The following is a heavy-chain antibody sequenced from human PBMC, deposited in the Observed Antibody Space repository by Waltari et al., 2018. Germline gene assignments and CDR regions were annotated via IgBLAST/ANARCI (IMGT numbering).Heavy chain of an antibody. CDR3: VLGDRYGGI. CDR2: ISNRGVTT. Sequence: EVKLQESGGRLVQPGESLRLSCGGSGFTPSHNPMGWVRQAPGKGLEWVLGISNRGVTTYSAGSVKGGVRISRDDSQHSRFLQMDSVRIEDTDIYYCVLGDRYGGIWGQGTLVSVS. CDR1: GFTPSHNP. D-gene: IGHD3-16*01. J-gene: IGHJ3*02. V-gene: IGHV3-23*01.